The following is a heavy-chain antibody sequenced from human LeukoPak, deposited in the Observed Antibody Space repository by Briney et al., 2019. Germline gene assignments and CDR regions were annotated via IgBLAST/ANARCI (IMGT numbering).Heavy chain of an antibody. CDR2: ISWNSGSI. V-gene: IGHV3-9*01. J-gene: IGHJ4*02. Sequence: GGSLRLSCAASGFTFDDYAMHWVRQAPGKGLEWVSGISWNSGSIGYADSVKGRFTISRDNAKNSLYLQMNNLRDEDTAVYYCARKGDLGDYWGQGTLVIVSS. CDR3: ARKGDLGDY. CDR1: GFTFDDYA.